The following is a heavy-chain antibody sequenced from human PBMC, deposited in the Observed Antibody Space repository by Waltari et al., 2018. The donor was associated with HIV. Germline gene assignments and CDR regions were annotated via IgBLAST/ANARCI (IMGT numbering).Heavy chain of an antibody. Sequence: EVRPVQSGGGLVQPGGSLRLSCAASGFTFRTYSMNWVRQAPGMGLAWIAYNSGINSVIYYADSVKGSFTISRDNANSSLYLQMDSLRAEDTAVYFCASPITKIAGFDSWGQGTLVTVSS. CDR2: NSGINSVI. J-gene: IGHJ4*02. CDR3: ASPITKIAGFDS. V-gene: IGHV3-48*04. D-gene: IGHD1-20*01. CDR1: GFTFRTYS.